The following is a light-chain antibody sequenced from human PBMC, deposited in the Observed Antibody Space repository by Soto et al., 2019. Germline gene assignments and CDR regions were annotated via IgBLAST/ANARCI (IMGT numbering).Light chain of an antibody. CDR2: GAS. Sequence: THSPSTLSASVGDRFTIACRASQAISGNYLAWYQHKPGQAPRLLMYGASSRATGIPDRFSGSGSGTDFTLTISRLQPEDFAAYYCQQYGSSPPITFGHGTRLEI. J-gene: IGKJ5*01. CDR3: QQYGSSPPIT. V-gene: IGKV3-20*01. CDR1: QAISGNY.